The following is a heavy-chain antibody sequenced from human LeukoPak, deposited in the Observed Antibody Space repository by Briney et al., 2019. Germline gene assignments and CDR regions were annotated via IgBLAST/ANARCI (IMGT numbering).Heavy chain of an antibody. CDR3: ARHDSSGEFDY. J-gene: IGHJ4*02. D-gene: IGHD3-22*01. Sequence: SETLSLTCTVSGGSISDYYWSWIRQPPGKGLEWIGFIYYSGSTNYNPSLKSRVTISVDTSKNQFSLKLSSVTAADTAVYYCARHDSSGEFDYWSQGTLVTVSS. CDR1: GGSISDYY. V-gene: IGHV4-59*08. CDR2: IYYSGST.